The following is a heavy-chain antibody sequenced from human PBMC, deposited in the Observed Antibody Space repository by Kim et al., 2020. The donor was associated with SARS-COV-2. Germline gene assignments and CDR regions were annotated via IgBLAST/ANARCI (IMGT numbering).Heavy chain of an antibody. D-gene: IGHD3-10*01. CDR3: AKPPYWVRGVTQAQYFQH. J-gene: IGHJ1*01. CDR2: ISSSGSTI. V-gene: IGHV3-11*01. Sequence: GGSLRLSCAASGFTFSDYYMSWIRQAPGKGLEWVSYISSSGSTIYYADSVKGRFTISRDNAKNSLYLQMNSLRAEDTAVYYCAKPPYWVRGVTQAQYFQHWGQGTLVTVSS. CDR1: GFTFSDYY.